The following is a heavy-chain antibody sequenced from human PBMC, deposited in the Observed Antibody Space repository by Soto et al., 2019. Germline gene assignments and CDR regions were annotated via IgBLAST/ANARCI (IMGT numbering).Heavy chain of an antibody. CDR3: ARDVTVGYYYDSSGYLI. CDR2: IYYSGST. J-gene: IGHJ4*02. CDR1: GGSISSGGYY. D-gene: IGHD3-22*01. V-gene: IGHV4-31*03. Sequence: SETLSLTCTVSGGSISSGGYYWSWIRQHPGKGLEWIGYIYYSGSTYYNPSLKSRVTISVDTSKNQFSLKLSSVTAADTAVYYRARDVTVGYYYDSSGYLIWGQGTLVTVSS.